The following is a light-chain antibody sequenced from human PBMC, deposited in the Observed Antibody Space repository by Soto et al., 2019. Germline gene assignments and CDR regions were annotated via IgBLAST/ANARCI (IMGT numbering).Light chain of an antibody. V-gene: IGKV3-20*01. J-gene: IGKJ3*01. CDR3: QQYGSSLFT. CDR2: GAS. CDR1: QSVSNN. Sequence: EIVMTQSPATLSVSPGERGTLSCRASQSVSNNLAWYQQNPGQAPRLLIYGASSRATGIPDRFSGGGSGTDFTLTISRLEPEDFAVYYCQQYGSSLFTFGPGTKVDIK.